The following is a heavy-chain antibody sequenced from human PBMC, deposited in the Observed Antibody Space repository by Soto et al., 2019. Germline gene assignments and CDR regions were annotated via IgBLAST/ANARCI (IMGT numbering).Heavy chain of an antibody. D-gene: IGHD2-15*01. Sequence: QVQLQQWGAGLLKPSETLSLTCAVSGGSFSGYYWSWMRQPPGKGLEWIGEINHSGSTNYNPSLKSRGTISVETSKRQSAPKLSSVPAPATAVYYCARARSLRNWSDPWGQGSLVIVCS. V-gene: IGHV4-34*01. CDR3: ARARSLRNWSDP. CDR1: GGSFSGYY. J-gene: IGHJ5*02. CDR2: INHSGST.